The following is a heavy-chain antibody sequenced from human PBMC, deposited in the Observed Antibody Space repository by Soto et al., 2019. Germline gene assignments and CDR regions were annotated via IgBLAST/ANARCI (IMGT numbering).Heavy chain of an antibody. V-gene: IGHV1-69*12. CDR1: GGTFRTSA. CDR3: ARDKDRQQGGGNYYYIMDV. Sequence: QVQLVQSGAEVKKPGSSVKVSCKTSGGTFRTSAISWVRQAPGQGLEWMGGIMPVFPTPDYAQKFQGRVTSTADESTSTADRELSSLRSEDTAVDYCARDKDRQQGGGNYYYIMDVWGQGTTVTVSS. CDR2: IMPVFPTP. J-gene: IGHJ6*01.